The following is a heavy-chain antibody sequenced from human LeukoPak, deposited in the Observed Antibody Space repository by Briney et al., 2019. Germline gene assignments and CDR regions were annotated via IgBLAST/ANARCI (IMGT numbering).Heavy chain of an antibody. V-gene: IGHV4-39*01. J-gene: IGHJ4*02. Sequence: PSETLSLTCTVSGGSISGTTYYWCLLRHTPGKRLEWSGSIYYTGGTYYKSSLNSRVTMSLDTSKNQFSLALTSVTDAATAIYYCARHPVAVTRGANLDYWGQGILVRVSS. CDR3: ARHPVAVTRGANLDY. CDR1: GGSISGTTYY. D-gene: IGHD2-21*02. CDR2: IYYTGGT.